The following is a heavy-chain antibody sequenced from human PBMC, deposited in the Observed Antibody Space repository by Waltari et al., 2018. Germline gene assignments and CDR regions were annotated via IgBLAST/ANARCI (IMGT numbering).Heavy chain of an antibody. CDR2: MNPKNGNT. J-gene: IGHJ4*02. CDR3: ARGLDSNSWYGAHF. Sequence: QVLLVQSGAELKPPGASVKVSCKASGYTFPNYDINWLRQATGQGLEWVGWMNPKNGNTLYAQKCQGRVTLTRDNSINTAYMELTSLTSDDTGVYYCARGLDSNSWYGAHFWGQGTLVTVAS. V-gene: IGHV1-8*01. D-gene: IGHD6-13*01. CDR1: GYTFPNYD.